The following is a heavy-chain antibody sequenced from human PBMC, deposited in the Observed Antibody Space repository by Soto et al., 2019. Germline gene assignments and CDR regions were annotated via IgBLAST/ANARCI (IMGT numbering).Heavy chain of an antibody. V-gene: IGHV4-59*01. Sequence: SATXSLTCTVSVGSISSYYWSWIRQPPGKGLEWIGYIYHSGSTNYNPSLKSRVTISVDTSKNQFSLKLSSVTAADTAVYYRACSDYWGQGTLVNVSS. CDR2: IYHSGST. J-gene: IGHJ4*02. CDR3: ACSDY. CDR1: VGSISSYY.